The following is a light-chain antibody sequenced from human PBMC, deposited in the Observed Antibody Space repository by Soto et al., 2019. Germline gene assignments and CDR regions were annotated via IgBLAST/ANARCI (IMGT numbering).Light chain of an antibody. CDR2: GAS. V-gene: IGKV3-15*01. CDR1: QSVSDN. J-gene: IGKJ5*01. Sequence: EIVMTQSPDTLSVSLGERATLSCRASQSVSDNLAWYQQKPGQPPRLLIYGASTRATGVPSRFSGSGSGRDFTLTISILQSEDFAVYYCQHCNDWSAFGQGTRLAIK. CDR3: QHCNDWSA.